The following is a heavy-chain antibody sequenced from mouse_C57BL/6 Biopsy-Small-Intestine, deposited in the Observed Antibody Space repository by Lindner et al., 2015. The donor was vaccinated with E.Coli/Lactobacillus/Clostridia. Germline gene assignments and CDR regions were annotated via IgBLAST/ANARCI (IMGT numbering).Heavy chain of an antibody. J-gene: IGHJ3*01. Sequence: VQLQESGPELVKPGASVKMSCKASGYTFSIYDMYWVKQKPGQGLELIGYINPYSDGAKYNEKFKGKATLTSDKSSSTAYMELSSLTSEDSAVYYCARDDAAFAYWGQGTLVTVS. V-gene: IGHV1-14*01. CDR3: ARDDAAFAY. CDR1: GYTFSIYD. CDR2: INPYSDGA.